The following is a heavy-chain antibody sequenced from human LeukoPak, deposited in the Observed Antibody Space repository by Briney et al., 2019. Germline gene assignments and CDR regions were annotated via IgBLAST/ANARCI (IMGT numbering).Heavy chain of an antibody. J-gene: IGHJ5*02. V-gene: IGHV4-31*03. CDR2: IYYSGST. D-gene: IGHD3-3*01. Sequence: SQTLSLTCTVSGGSISSGGYYWSWIRQHPGQGLEWIGYIYYSGSTYYNPSLKSRVTISVDTSKNQFSLKLSSVTAADTAVYYCVATSDYDFWSGYQNWFDPWGQGTLVTVSS. CDR3: VATSDYDFWSGYQNWFDP. CDR1: GGSISSGGYY.